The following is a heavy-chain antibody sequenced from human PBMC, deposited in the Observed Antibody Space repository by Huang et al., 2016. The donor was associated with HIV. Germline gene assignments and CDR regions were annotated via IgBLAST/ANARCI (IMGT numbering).Heavy chain of an antibody. V-gene: IGHV3-48*02. Sequence: EVQVVESGGGLVQPGGSLRLSCAASGFTFDTHGMHWVRQAPGKGLEMMAYITRSSDIIPYTDDVKGRFTVARDSVKKSVYLHMNSLRDEDTAVYYCARWEAYTYGSPYGMDVWGQGTTVTVSS. CDR1: GFTFDTHG. J-gene: IGHJ6*02. D-gene: IGHD5-18*01. CDR3: ARWEAYTYGSPYGMDV. CDR2: ITRSSDII.